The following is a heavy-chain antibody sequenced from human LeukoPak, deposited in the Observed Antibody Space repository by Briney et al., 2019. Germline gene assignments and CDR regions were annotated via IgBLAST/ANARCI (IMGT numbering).Heavy chain of an antibody. Sequence: GGSLRLSCAASGFTFSDYYMSWIRQAPGKGLEWVSYISSSGSTIYYADSVKGRFTISRDNAKNSLYLQMNSLRAEDTAVYYCARWGVFGYYDFWSGYYPVSRDAFDIWGQGTMVTVSS. CDR3: ARWGVFGYYDFWSGYYPVSRDAFDI. CDR2: ISSSGSTI. V-gene: IGHV3-11*01. D-gene: IGHD3-3*01. J-gene: IGHJ3*02. CDR1: GFTFSDYY.